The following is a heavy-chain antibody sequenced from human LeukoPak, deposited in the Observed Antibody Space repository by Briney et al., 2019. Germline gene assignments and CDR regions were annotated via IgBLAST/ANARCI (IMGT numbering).Heavy chain of an antibody. CDR3: ARDISSGYYDAFDI. V-gene: IGHV3-66*01. CDR2: IYSGGST. CDR1: GXTVSSNY. D-gene: IGHD3-22*01. Sequence: GGSLRLSCAASGXTVSSNYMSWVRQAPGKGLEWVSIIYSGGSTYYADSVEGRFTISRDNSKNTLYLQMNSLRAEDTAVYYCARDISSGYYDAFDIWGQGTMVTVSS. J-gene: IGHJ3*02.